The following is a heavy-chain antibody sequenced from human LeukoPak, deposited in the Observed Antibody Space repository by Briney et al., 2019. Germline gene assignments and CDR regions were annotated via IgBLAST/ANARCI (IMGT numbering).Heavy chain of an antibody. CDR1: GFTFSDYA. V-gene: IGHV3-49*04. CDR2: IRNKANGGTT. D-gene: IGHD3-22*01. Sequence: GGSLRLSCTTSGFTFSDYAVSWVRQAPGKGLEWIGLIRNKANGGTTEYAASVKGRFTISRDDSKTIAHLQMSSLKTEDTAVYYCSRFYSSGWASGAFDIWGQGTMVTVSS. J-gene: IGHJ3*02. CDR3: SRFYSSGWASGAFDI.